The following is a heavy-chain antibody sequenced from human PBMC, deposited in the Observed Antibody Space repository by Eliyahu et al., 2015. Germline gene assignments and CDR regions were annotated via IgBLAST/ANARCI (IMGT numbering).Heavy chain of an antibody. V-gene: IGHV3-23*01. CDR3: ATEGVAVAGTIAGTY. CDR1: GXXFGSYA. Sequence: EVQLLESGGGLVQPGGSLRLSCAAXGXXFGSYAMXWVRQAPGKGLXWVSAISGSGGSTYYADSVKGRFTISRDNSKNTLYLQMNSLRAEDTAVYYCATEGVAVAGTIAGTYWGQGTLVTVSS. D-gene: IGHD6-19*01. J-gene: IGHJ4*02. CDR2: ISGSGGST.